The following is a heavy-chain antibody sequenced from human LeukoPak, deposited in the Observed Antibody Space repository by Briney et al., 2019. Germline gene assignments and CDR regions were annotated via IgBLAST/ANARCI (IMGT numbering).Heavy chain of an antibody. V-gene: IGHV3-30*03. J-gene: IGHJ4*02. Sequence: GRSLRLSCAASGFTFSSYGMHWVRQAPGKGLEWVAVISYDGSNKYYADSVKGRFTISRDNSKNTLYLQMNSLRAEDTAVYYCTRAAWDYWAQGTLVTVSS. CDR1: GFTFSSYG. CDR3: TRAAWDY. D-gene: IGHD6-25*01. CDR2: ISYDGSNK.